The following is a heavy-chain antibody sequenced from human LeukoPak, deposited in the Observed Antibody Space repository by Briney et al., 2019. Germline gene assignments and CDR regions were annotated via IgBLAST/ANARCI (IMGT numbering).Heavy chain of an antibody. CDR2: INPSGGST. J-gene: IGHJ3*02. CDR1: GYTFTSYY. CDR3: ASPYYYDSSGYLPVAFDI. Sequence: ASVKVSCKASGYTFTSYYMHWVRQAPGQGLEWMGIINPSGGSTSYAQKFQGRVTMTRDTSISTAYMELSRLRSDDTAVYYCASPYYYDSSGYLPVAFDIWGQGTMVTVSS. V-gene: IGHV1-46*01. D-gene: IGHD3-22*01.